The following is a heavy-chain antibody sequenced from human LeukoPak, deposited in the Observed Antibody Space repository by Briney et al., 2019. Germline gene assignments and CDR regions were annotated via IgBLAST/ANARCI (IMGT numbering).Heavy chain of an antibody. Sequence: GASVKVSCKASGYTFTSYAIHWVRQAPGQRLEWMGRINAGNGNTKYSQEFQGRVTITRDTSASTAYMELRSLRSDDTAVYYCARDQSNYYDSSGYFQPFNYWGQGTLVTVSS. CDR2: INAGNGNT. CDR3: ARDQSNYYDSSGYFQPFNY. V-gene: IGHV1-3*01. J-gene: IGHJ4*02. CDR1: GYTFTSYA. D-gene: IGHD3-22*01.